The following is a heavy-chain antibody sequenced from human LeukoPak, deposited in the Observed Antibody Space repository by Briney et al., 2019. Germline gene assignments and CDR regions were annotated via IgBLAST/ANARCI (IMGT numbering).Heavy chain of an antibody. CDR2: IKEDGSEK. D-gene: IGHD3-22*01. V-gene: IGHV3-7*03. CDR1: KFTFSNYW. Sequence: GGSLRLSCAASKFTFSNYWMTWVRQAPGEGLEWVANIKEDGSEKYYVDSVKGRFTISRDNAKSSLYLQMNSPRAEDTAVYYCARADSSGKIFDYWGRGALVIASS. CDR3: ARADSSGKIFDY. J-gene: IGHJ4*02.